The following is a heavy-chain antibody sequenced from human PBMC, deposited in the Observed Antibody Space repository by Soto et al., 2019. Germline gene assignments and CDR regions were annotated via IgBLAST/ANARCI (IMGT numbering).Heavy chain of an antibody. D-gene: IGHD2-21*01. CDR2: VIPIQGTA. J-gene: IGHJ6*03. CDR1: GGSFTSYI. CDR3: AKSLVFVDHADMDV. Sequence: QVQLVQSGAEVKKPGSSVKVSCEASGGSFTSYIFTWVRQAPGQGLEWMGRVIPIQGTANYALKFQDRVTITADKSTNPVYMGLRSLRPEDTALYYCAKSLVFVDHADMDVWGKGTTVTVSS. V-gene: IGHV1-69*08.